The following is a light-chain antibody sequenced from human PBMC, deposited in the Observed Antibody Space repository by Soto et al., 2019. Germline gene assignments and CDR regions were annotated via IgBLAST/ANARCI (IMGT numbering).Light chain of an antibody. CDR1: QSVASN. CDR2: GAS. Sequence: EIVMTQSPASLSVSPGDGATLSCRASQSVASNVAWYQQKPGQGPRLLIHGASTRAVGVPARFSGSGSGTAFTLTINSLQSEDFAVYYRQQYHNWPPQYTFGQGTKLQIK. CDR3: QQYHNWPPQYT. J-gene: IGKJ2*01. V-gene: IGKV3-15*01.